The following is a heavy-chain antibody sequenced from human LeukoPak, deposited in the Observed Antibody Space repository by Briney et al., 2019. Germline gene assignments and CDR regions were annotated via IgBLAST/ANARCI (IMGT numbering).Heavy chain of an antibody. CDR3: ALILTGYSRFDY. Sequence: SVKVSCKASGGTFSSYAISWVRQAPGQGLEWMGGIIPIFGTANYAQKFQGRVTITTDESTSTAYMELSSLRSEDTAVYYCALILTGYSRFDYWGQGTLVTVSS. V-gene: IGHV1-69*05. J-gene: IGHJ4*02. CDR1: GGTFSSYA. CDR2: IIPIFGTA. D-gene: IGHD3-9*01.